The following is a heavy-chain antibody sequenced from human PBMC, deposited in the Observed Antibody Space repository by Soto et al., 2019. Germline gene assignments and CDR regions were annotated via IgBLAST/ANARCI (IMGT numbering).Heavy chain of an antibody. D-gene: IGHD6-13*01. CDR1: GGSISSYY. Sequence: SETLSLTCTFSGGSISSYYWSWIRQPPGKGLEWIGYIYYSGSTNYNPSLKSRVTISVDTSKNQFSLKLSSVTAADTAVYYCARSNSSWYLNYWGQGTLVTVSS. CDR3: ARSNSSWYLNY. V-gene: IGHV4-59*01. CDR2: IYYSGST. J-gene: IGHJ4*02.